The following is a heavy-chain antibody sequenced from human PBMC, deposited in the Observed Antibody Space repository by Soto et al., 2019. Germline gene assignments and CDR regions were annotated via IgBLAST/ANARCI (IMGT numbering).Heavy chain of an antibody. V-gene: IGHV1-58*01. Sequence: SVKVSCKASGFTFTSSAVQWVRQARGQRLEWIGWIVVGSGNTNYAQKFQERVTITRDMSTSTAYMELSSLRSEDTAVYYCARGYCSSTSCYDWYYYYGMDVWGQGTTVTVSS. D-gene: IGHD2-2*01. J-gene: IGHJ6*02. CDR1: GFTFTSSA. CDR2: IVVGSGNT. CDR3: ARGYCSSTSCYDWYYYYGMDV.